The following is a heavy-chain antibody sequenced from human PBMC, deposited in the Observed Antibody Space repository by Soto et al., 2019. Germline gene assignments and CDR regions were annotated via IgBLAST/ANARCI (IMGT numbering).Heavy chain of an antibody. V-gene: IGHV4-39*01. J-gene: IGHJ4*02. Sequence: PSETLSLTCTVSGGSISSSSYYWGWIRQPPGKGLEWIGSIYYSGSTYYNPSLKSRVTISVDTSKNQFSLKLSSVTAADTAVYYCARSLLGIAVAGTGRYFDYWGQGLMVTVSS. CDR2: IYYSGST. CDR1: GGSISSSSYY. CDR3: ARSLLGIAVAGTGRYFDY. D-gene: IGHD6-19*01.